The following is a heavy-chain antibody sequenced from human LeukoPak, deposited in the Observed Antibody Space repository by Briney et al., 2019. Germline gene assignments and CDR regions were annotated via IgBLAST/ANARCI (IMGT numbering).Heavy chain of an antibody. CDR1: GFTFSSYG. V-gene: IGHV3-30*03. CDR2: ISYDGSNK. Sequence: PGGTLRLSCAASGFTFSSYGMSWVRQAPGKGLEWVAVISYDGSNKYYADSVKGRFTISRDNSKNTLYLQMNSLRAEDTAVYYCARDEGAEFDYWGQGTLVTVSS. J-gene: IGHJ4*02. CDR3: ARDEGAEFDY. D-gene: IGHD4/OR15-4a*01.